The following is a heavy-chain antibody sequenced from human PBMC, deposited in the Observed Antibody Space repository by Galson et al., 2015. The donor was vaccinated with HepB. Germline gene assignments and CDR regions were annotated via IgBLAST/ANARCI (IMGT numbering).Heavy chain of an antibody. CDR1: GYTFTTYS. Sequence: PVKVSCKASGYTFTTYSMHWVRQAPGQGLEWMGIINPSGGSTSYAQKFRGRVSMTRDTSTSTVYMELSSLRSEDTAVYYCARDRPGVIGDYWGQGTLVTVSS. V-gene: IGHV1-46*01. D-gene: IGHD3-22*01. CDR2: INPSGGST. CDR3: ARDRPGVIGDY. J-gene: IGHJ4*02.